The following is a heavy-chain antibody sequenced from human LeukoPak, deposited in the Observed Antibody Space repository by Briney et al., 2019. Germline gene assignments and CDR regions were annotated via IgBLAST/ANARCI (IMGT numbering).Heavy chain of an antibody. CDR3: ARALNSGYAGYTQYDAFDI. J-gene: IGHJ3*02. V-gene: IGHV3-64*01. Sequence: PGGSLRLSCAASGFTFSSYAMHWVRQAPGKGLEYVSAISSNGGSTYYANSVKGRFTISRDNSKNTLYLQMGSLRAEDMAVYYCARALNSGYAGYTQYDAFDIWGQGTMVTVSS. CDR1: GFTFSSYA. D-gene: IGHD5-12*01. CDR2: ISSNGGST.